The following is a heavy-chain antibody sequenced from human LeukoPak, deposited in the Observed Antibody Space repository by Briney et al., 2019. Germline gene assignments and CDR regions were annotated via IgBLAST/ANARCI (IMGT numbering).Heavy chain of an antibody. CDR2: IIPIFGTA. CDR3: AREYFGSYYVSNYFDY. Sequence: GASVKVSCKASGGTFSSYAISWVQQAPGQGLEWIGGIIPIFGTANYAQKFQGRVTITADESTSTAYMELSSLRSEDTAVYYCAREYFGSYYVSNYFDYWGQGTLVTVSS. D-gene: IGHD1-26*01. J-gene: IGHJ4*02. CDR1: GGTFSSYA. V-gene: IGHV1-69*13.